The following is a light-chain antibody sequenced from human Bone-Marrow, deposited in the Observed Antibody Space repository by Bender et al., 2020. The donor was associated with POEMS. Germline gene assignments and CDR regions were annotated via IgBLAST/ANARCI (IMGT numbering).Light chain of an antibody. CDR1: SSDVGGYNY. CDR3: CSYAGGPVV. Sequence: QSALTQPPSASGSPGQSVTISCTGTSSDVGGYNYVSWYQQHPGKAPKLIIYDVSHRPSGVSNRFSASKSGDTASLTISGLQAEDEADYYCCSYAGGPVVFGTGTRVTVL. J-gene: IGLJ1*01. V-gene: IGLV2-14*03. CDR2: DVS.